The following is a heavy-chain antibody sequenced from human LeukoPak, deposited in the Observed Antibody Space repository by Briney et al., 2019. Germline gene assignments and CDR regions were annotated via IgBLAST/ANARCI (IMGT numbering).Heavy chain of an antibody. Sequence: GESLKISCKGSGYSFTSYWISWVRQMPGKGLEWMGRIDPSDSYTNYSPSFQGHVTISADKSISTAYLQWSSLKASDTAMHYCARLTIAAAVNDYWGQGTLVTVSS. J-gene: IGHJ4*02. CDR1: GYSFTSYW. CDR3: ARLTIAAAVNDY. D-gene: IGHD6-13*01. CDR2: IDPSDSYT. V-gene: IGHV5-10-1*01.